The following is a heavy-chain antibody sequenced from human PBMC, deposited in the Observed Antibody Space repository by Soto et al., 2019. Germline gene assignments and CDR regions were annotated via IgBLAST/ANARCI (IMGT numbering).Heavy chain of an antibody. CDR1: GYTFTNYA. Sequence: ASVKVSCKASGYTFTNYAMHWVRQAPGQRLEWMGWINAGNGNTKYSQKFQGRVTITRDTSASTAYMELSSLRSEDTAVYYCARLLWFGELLHPFDYWGQGTLVTVSS. CDR2: INAGNGNT. D-gene: IGHD3-10*01. V-gene: IGHV1-3*01. CDR3: ARLLWFGELLHPFDY. J-gene: IGHJ4*02.